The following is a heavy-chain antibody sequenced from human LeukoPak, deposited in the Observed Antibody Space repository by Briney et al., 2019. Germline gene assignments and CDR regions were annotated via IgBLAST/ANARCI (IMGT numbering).Heavy chain of an antibody. CDR3: ARDSCSSTSCYGGYSFDY. J-gene: IGHJ4*02. D-gene: IGHD2-2*01. CDR1: GFTFSSYG. CDR2: IWYDGSNK. V-gene: IGHV3-33*01. Sequence: GSLRLSCAASGFTFSSYGMHWVRQAPGKGLGWVAVIWYDGSNKYYSDSVKGRFTISRDNSKNTLYLQMNCLRAEDTAVYYCARDSCSSTSCYGGYSFDYWGQGTLVTVSS.